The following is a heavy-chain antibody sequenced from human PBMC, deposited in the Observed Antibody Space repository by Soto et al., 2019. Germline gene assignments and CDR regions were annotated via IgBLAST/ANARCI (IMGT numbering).Heavy chain of an antibody. D-gene: IGHD5-12*01. CDR1: GDSISSSGYY. CDR3: ARFRDGYNYFDF. Sequence: QVQLRESGPGLVKPSQTLSLTCTVSGDSISSSGYYWSWIRQHPGKGLEWIGYIYYSGRTYYNPFLKSRVSVSVDTSKSQFSLELSSVTAAATAVYYCARFRDGYNYFDFWGQGTLVTVSS. J-gene: IGHJ4*02. V-gene: IGHV4-31*03. CDR2: IYYSGRT.